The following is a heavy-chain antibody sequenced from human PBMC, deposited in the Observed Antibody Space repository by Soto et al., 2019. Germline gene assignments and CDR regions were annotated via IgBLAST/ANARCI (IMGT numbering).Heavy chain of an antibody. V-gene: IGHV4-59*01. CDR3: ARTLLSGYDLYYFDY. CDR2: IYYSGST. D-gene: IGHD5-12*01. J-gene: IGHJ4*02. Sequence: SETLSLTCTVSGGSISRYYWSWIRQPPGKGLEWIGYIYYSGSTNYNPSLKSRVTISVDTSKNQFSLKLSSVTAADTAVYYCARTLLSGYDLYYFDYWGQGTLVTVSS. CDR1: GGSISRYY.